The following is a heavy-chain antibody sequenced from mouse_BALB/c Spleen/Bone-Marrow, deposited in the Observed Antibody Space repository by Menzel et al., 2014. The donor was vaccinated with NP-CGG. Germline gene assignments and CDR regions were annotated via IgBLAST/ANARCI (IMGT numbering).Heavy chain of an antibody. Sequence: VKLQESGPGLVAPSQSLSITCTVSGFSLTSYGVHRVRQPPGKGLEWLGVIWAGGSTNYNSALMSRLSISKDNSKSQVFLKMNSLQTDDTAMYYCARYYGSSQAWFAYWGQGTLVTVSA. CDR2: IWAGGST. CDR1: GFSLTSYG. D-gene: IGHD1-1*01. J-gene: IGHJ3*01. CDR3: ARYYGSSQAWFAY. V-gene: IGHV2-9*02.